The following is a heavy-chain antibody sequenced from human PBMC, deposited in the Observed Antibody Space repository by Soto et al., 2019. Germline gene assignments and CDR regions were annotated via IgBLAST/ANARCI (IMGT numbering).Heavy chain of an antibody. J-gene: IGHJ6*02. CDR2: ISYDGSNK. D-gene: IGHD3-3*01. CDR3: PRDYITIVGVVTFDYYYYGMDV. V-gene: IGHV3-30-3*01. CDR1: GFTFSSYA. Sequence: GGSLRLSCAASGFTFSSYAMHWVRQAPGKGLEWVAVISYDGSNKYYADSVKGRFTISRDNSKNTLYLQMNSLRAEDTAVYYCPRDYITIVGVVTFDYYYYGMDVWGQGTTVTVSS.